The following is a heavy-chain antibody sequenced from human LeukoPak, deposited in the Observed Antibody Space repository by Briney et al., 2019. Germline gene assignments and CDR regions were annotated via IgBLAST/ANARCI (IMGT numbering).Heavy chain of an antibody. CDR1: GLTFSSYW. CDR2: INGDGSST. J-gene: IGHJ4*02. Sequence: GGSLRLSCAASGLTFSSYWMQWVRQAPGEGRVWVSRINGDGSSTGYADSVKGRFTISRENDKNTLYLQLSSLRAEDTAVYYCGVAGAAVGYWGQGTLVTVSS. V-gene: IGHV3-74*01. D-gene: IGHD6-13*01. CDR3: GVAGAAVGY.